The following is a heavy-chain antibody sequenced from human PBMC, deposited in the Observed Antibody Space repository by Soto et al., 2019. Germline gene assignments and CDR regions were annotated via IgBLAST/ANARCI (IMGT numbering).Heavy chain of an antibody. CDR1: GYTFTSYY. Sequence: GASVKVSCKASGYTFTSYYMHCVRQAPGQGLEWMGIINPSGGSTSYAQKFQGRVTMTRDTSTSTVYMELSSLRSEDTAVYYCARAGDIVLVPAAMSPFDYWGQGTLVTVSS. CDR2: INPSGGST. D-gene: IGHD2-2*01. V-gene: IGHV1-46*01. J-gene: IGHJ4*02. CDR3: ARAGDIVLVPAAMSPFDY.